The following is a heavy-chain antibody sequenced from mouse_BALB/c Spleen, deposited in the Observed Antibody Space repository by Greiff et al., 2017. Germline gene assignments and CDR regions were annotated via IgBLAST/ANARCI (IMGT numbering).Heavy chain of an antibody. V-gene: IGHV3-2*02. Sequence: DVKLKESGPGLVKPSQSLSLTCTATGYSITSDYAWYWIRQSPGNKLEWMGYISYSGSTSYNPSLKSRISITRDTSKNQFFLQLNSVTTEDTATYYCARGDFLTGTEAWFAYWGQGTLDTVSA. CDR1: GYSITSDYA. D-gene: IGHD4-1*01. CDR3: ARGDFLTGTEAWFAY. CDR2: ISYSGST. J-gene: IGHJ3*01.